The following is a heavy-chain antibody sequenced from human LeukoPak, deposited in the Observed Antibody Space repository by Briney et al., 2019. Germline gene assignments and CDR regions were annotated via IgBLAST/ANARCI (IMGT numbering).Heavy chain of an antibody. CDR1: GASFSSFG. Sequence: ASVKVSCKASGASFSSFGISWVRQAPGQGLAWMGGIIPIFGSPNYAQKFQGRLTITTDESTSTAYMELSSLRSDDTAVFYCATGVRAIPIYYWGQGTLVTVSS. CDR2: IIPIFGSP. D-gene: IGHD2-21*01. J-gene: IGHJ4*02. CDR3: ATGVRAIPIYY. V-gene: IGHV1-69*05.